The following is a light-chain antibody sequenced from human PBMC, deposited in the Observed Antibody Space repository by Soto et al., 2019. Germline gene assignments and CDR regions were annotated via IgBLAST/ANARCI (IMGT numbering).Light chain of an antibody. CDR2: NNN. J-gene: IGLJ1*01. Sequence: QSVLTQPPSASGTPGQRVTISCSGGSSNIGTNAVNWYQQLPGTAPKLLIYNNNQRPSGVPDRFSGSKSGTSASLAISGLQSEDEADYYCAAWDDSLNGYVCGTGTKLTVL. CDR1: SSNIGTNA. CDR3: AAWDDSLNGYV. V-gene: IGLV1-44*01.